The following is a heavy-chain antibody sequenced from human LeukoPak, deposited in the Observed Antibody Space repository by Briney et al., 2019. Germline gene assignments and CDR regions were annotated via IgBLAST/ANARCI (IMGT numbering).Heavy chain of an antibody. CDR1: GDSVSSNNAA. V-gene: IGHV6-1*01. CDR3: VRSSGWFNS. Sequence: SQTLSLTCAISGDSVSSNNAAWNWIRQSPSRGLEWLGKTYYTSKWYNDYAVSVKGRITISPDTSTNQFSLQLNSVTPEDTAIYYCVRSSGWFNSWGQGTLVTVSS. J-gene: IGHJ5*01. CDR2: TYYTSKWYN. D-gene: IGHD6-19*01.